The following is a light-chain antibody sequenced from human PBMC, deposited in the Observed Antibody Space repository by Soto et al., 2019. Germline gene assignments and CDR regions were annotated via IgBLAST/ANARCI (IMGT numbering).Light chain of an antibody. J-gene: IGKJ5*01. CDR1: QSVTTW. CDR2: KAS. Sequence: DIQMTQSPSTLSASVGDRVTITCRAGQSVTTWLAWYQQKPGKAPKLLIYKASNLESGLPSRFTGSGSGTEFTLTISSLQSDDFATYYCQQYSTYPITFGQGTRLEIK. V-gene: IGKV1-5*03. CDR3: QQYSTYPIT.